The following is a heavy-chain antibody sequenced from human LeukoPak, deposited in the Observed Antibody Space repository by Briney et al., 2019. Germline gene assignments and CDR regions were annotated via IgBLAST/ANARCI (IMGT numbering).Heavy chain of an antibody. D-gene: IGHD3-9*01. CDR1: GXTFSDYY. J-gene: IGHJ4*02. Sequence: PGGSLRLSCAASGXTFSDYYMSWIRQAPGKGLEWVSYISSSSSYINYADSVKGRFTISRDNAKNSLYLQMNSLRAEDTAVYYCARDRYILTGYYYFDYWGQGTLVTASS. CDR3: ARDRYILTGYYYFDY. V-gene: IGHV3-11*06. CDR2: ISSSSSYI.